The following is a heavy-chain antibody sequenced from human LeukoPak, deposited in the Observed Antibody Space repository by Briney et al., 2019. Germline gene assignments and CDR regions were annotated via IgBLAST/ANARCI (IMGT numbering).Heavy chain of an antibody. Sequence: PGGSLRLSCAASGFTFSSYAMSWVRQAPGKGLEWVSAISGSGGSTYYADSVKGRFTISRDNSKNSLYLQMNSLRAEDTAVYYCASADVVDTAMVSDYWSQGTLVTVSS. CDR3: ASADVVDTAMVSDY. CDR1: GFTFSSYA. D-gene: IGHD5-18*01. CDR2: ISGSGGST. V-gene: IGHV3-23*01. J-gene: IGHJ4*02.